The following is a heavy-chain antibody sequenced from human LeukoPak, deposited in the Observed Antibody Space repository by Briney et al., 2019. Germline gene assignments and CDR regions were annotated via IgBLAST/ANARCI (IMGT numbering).Heavy chain of an antibody. CDR3: ARLYCPNGVCPGL. CDR2: INPNSGGT. V-gene: IGHV1-2*02. CDR1: GYTFTGYY. J-gene: IGHJ4*02. Sequence: GASVKVSCKASGYTFTGYYMHWVRQAPGQGLEWMGWINPNSGGTNYAQKFQGRVTMTRDTSIGTAYMELSRLRSDDTAVYYCARLYCPNGVCPGLWGQGTLVTVSS. D-gene: IGHD2-8*01.